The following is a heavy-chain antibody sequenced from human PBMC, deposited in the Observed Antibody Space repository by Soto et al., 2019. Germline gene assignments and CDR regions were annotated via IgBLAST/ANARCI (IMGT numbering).Heavy chain of an antibody. D-gene: IGHD2-2*01. J-gene: IGHJ4*02. CDR3: VREYCSSTSCYGVDY. Sequence: QVQLVQSGAEVKKPGASVEVSCKASGYTFTSYGISWVRQAPGQGLEWMGWIGAYNENAKFAQKFQGRVTMTTDTSTRTIYMELRSLSSDDTAVYYCVREYCSSTSCYGVDYWGQGTLVTVSS. CDR1: GYTFTSYG. V-gene: IGHV1-18*01. CDR2: IGAYNENA.